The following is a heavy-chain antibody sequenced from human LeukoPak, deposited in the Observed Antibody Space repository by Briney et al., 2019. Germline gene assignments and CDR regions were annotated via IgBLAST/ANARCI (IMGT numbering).Heavy chain of an antibody. V-gene: IGHV4-4*02. CDR2: IYHTGDT. Sequence: SETLSLTCAVSGGSISSSNWWSWVRQPPGKGLEWIGEIYHTGDTNYNPSLKSRVTISVDKSNNQFSLRLNSVTAADTAVYYCATRTSSGDPVWGQGALVTVSS. D-gene: IGHD4-17*01. CDR1: GGSISSSNW. J-gene: IGHJ4*02. CDR3: ATRTSSGDPV.